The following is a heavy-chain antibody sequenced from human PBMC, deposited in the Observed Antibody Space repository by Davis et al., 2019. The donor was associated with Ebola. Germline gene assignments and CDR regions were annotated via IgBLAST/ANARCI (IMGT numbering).Heavy chain of an antibody. CDR1: GFTFSSYA. Sequence: GESLKISCAASGFTFSSYAMHWVRQAPGKGLEWVAVISYDGSNKYYADSVKGRFTISRDNSKNTLYLQMNSLRAEDTAVYYCAKDTPDSGSYVGHYWGQGTLVTVSS. CDR2: ISYDGSNK. CDR3: AKDTPDSGSYVGHY. D-gene: IGHD1-26*01. V-gene: IGHV3-30-3*01. J-gene: IGHJ4*02.